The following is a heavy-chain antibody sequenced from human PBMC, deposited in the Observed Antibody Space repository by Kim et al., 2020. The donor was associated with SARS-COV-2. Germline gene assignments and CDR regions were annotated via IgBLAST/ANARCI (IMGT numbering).Heavy chain of an antibody. CDR3: ARAGSYYYDSSGYYYFDY. J-gene: IGHJ4*02. Sequence: KGRFTISRGNAKNSLYLQMNSLRDEDTAVYYCARAGSYYYDSSGYYYFDYWGQGTLVTVSS. V-gene: IGHV3-11*06. D-gene: IGHD3-22*01.